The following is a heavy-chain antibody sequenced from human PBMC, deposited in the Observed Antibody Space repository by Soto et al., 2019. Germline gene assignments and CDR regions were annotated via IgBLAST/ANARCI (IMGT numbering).Heavy chain of an antibody. J-gene: IGHJ4*02. V-gene: IGHV4-30-2*01. CDR1: GDTISTGGYT. CDR2: TYHSGNP. D-gene: IGHD1-26*01. Sequence: SETLSLTCDVSGDTISTGGYTWAWIRQPPGKALEWIGHTYHSGNPYYNPSLKSRVIISVDPPKNQISLRLTSVTAADTAVYYCAREGGGYRFDYWGQGALVTVSS. CDR3: AREGGGYRFDY.